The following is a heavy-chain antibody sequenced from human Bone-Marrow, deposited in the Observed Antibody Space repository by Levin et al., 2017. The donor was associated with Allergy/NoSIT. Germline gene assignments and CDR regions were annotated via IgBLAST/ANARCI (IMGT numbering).Heavy chain of an antibody. J-gene: IGHJ4*02. CDR3: ARGGEVPSQYFFDY. CDR2: INYSGST. Sequence: SQTLSLTCAVDGESFSGHFWSWIRQSPGKGLEWIGEINYSGSTHYNPSLKSRVTTSVDTTKKQFSLKLSSVTAADTAVYFCARGGEVPSQYFFDYWGQGILVSVSS. CDR1: GESFSGHF. D-gene: IGHD3-10*01. V-gene: IGHV4-34*01.